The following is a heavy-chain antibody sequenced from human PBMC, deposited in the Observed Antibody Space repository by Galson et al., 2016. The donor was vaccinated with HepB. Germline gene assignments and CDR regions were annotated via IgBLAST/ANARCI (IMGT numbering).Heavy chain of an antibody. Sequence: SVKVSCKASGYTFTNYGISWVRQAPGQGLEWMGWISTYTGNTNYAQRLQDRVTMTTDTFTNTGYMELRSLRSDDTAVYYCARDRSLEYGSGNYYYVYYGMDVWGQGTTVTVSS. V-gene: IGHV1-18*01. CDR2: ISTYTGNT. J-gene: IGHJ6*02. D-gene: IGHD3-10*01. CDR3: ARDRSLEYGSGNYYYVYYGMDV. CDR1: GYTFTNYG.